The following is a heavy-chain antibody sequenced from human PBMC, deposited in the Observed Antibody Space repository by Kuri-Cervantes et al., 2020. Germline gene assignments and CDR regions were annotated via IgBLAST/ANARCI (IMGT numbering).Heavy chain of an antibody. CDR3: ARCYDLLSGMDV. Sequence: ASVKVSCKISGYTLTELSMHWVRQAPGKGPEWMGGFDPEQGETIYAQQFQGRVTMTEDTSTDTAYMELTSLRSDDTAVYYCARCYDLLSGMDVWGQGTTVTVSS. J-gene: IGHJ6*02. CDR1: GYTLTELS. CDR2: FDPEQGET. D-gene: IGHD3/OR15-3a*01. V-gene: IGHV1-24*01.